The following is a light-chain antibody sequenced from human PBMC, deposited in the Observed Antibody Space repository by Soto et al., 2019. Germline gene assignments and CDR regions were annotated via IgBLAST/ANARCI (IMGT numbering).Light chain of an antibody. CDR3: SSYTSSSTYV. CDR1: SSDVGSYNR. J-gene: IGLJ1*01. V-gene: IGLV2-18*02. CDR2: EVS. Sequence: QSALTQPASVSGSPGQSLPISCTGTSSDVGSYNRVSWYQQPPGTAPKVMIYEVSNRPSGVPDRFSGSKSGNTASLTISGLQAEDEADYYCSSYTSSSTYVFGTGTKVTVL.